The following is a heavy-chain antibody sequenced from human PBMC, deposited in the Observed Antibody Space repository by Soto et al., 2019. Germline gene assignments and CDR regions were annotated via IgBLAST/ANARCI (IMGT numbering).Heavy chain of an antibody. CDR1: GFTFSSYA. V-gene: IGHV3-23*01. CDR3: AKIEEDYDFWSGYYSVYYYYYGMDV. D-gene: IGHD3-3*01. J-gene: IGHJ6*02. Sequence: GGSLRLSCAASGFTFSSYAMSWVRQAPGKGLEWVSAISGSGGSTYYADSVKGRFTISRDNSKNTLYLQMNSLRAEDTAVYYCAKIEEDYDFWSGYYSVYYYYYGMDVWGQGTTVTVSS. CDR2: ISGSGGST.